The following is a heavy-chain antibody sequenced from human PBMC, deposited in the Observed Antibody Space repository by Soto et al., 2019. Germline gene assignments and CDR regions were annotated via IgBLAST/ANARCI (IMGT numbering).Heavy chain of an antibody. CDR1: VDSFNTYW. D-gene: IGHD1-1*01. J-gene: IGHJ4*02. CDR3: ARQVYDGNDASDY. V-gene: IGHV5-51*01. Sequence: PGESLKISCKGPVDSFNTYWIDCVRQMPGQGLEWLGIIRPSDSHSRHSPSVQGQVTISADKSISTAYLQWSSLKASDTAMYYCARQVYDGNDASDYWGQGTLITVSS. CDR2: IRPSDSHS.